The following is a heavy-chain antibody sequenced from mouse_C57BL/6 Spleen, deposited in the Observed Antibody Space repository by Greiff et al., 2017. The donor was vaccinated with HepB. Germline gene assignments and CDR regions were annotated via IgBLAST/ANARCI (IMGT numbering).Heavy chain of an antibody. CDR3: ARDYGGGYWYFDG. CDR1: GYTFTSYW. Sequence: QVQLQQPGAELVKPGASVKLSCKASGYTFTSYWMHWVKQRPGQGLEWIGMIHPNSGSTNYNEKFKSKATLTVDKSSSTAYMQLSSLTSEDSAVYYCARDYGGGYWYFDGWGTGTTVTV. V-gene: IGHV1-64*01. CDR2: IHPNSGST. D-gene: IGHD1-1*01. J-gene: IGHJ1*03.